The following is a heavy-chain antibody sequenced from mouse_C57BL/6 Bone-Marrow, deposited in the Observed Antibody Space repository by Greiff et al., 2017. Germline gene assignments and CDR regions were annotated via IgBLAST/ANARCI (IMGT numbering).Heavy chain of an antibody. CDR1: GYSITSDY. J-gene: IGHJ1*03. Sequence: EVKLVESGPGLAKPSQTLSLTCSVTGYSITSDYWNWIRKFPGNKLEYMGYISYSGSTYYNPSLKSRISITRDTSKNQYYLQLNSVTTEDTATYYCARSEYDGSSHWYFDVWGTGTTVTVSS. CDR3: ARSEYDGSSHWYFDV. D-gene: IGHD1-1*01. V-gene: IGHV3-8*01. CDR2: ISYSGST.